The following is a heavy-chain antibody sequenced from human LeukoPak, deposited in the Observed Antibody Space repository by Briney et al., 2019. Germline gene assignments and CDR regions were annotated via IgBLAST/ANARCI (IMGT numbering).Heavy chain of an antibody. V-gene: IGHV3-30*14. CDR3: ARAPDGYEAFDI. CDR1: GFIFTSYP. Sequence: GKSLRLSCVASGFIFTSYPMHWLRQAPGKGLEWVAYISFDGSNKFYADSVKGRSTISRDNSKNTLYLQMNSLRAEDTAVYYCARAPDGYEAFDIWGQGTMVTVSS. D-gene: IGHD3-22*01. CDR2: ISFDGSNK. J-gene: IGHJ3*02.